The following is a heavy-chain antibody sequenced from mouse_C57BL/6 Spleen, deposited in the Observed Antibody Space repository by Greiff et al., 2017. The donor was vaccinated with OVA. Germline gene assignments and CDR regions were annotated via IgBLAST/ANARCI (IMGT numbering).Heavy chain of an antibody. CDR3: ARSNYDYDDY. V-gene: IGHV1-4*01. Sequence: QVQLQQSGAELARPGASVKMSCKASGYTFTSYTMHWVKQRPGQGLEWIGYINPSSGYTKYNQKFKDKATLTADKSSSTAYMQLSSLTSEDSAVYDCARSNYDYDDYWGQGTTLTVSS. J-gene: IGHJ2*01. D-gene: IGHD2-4*01. CDR1: GYTFTSYT. CDR2: INPSSGYT.